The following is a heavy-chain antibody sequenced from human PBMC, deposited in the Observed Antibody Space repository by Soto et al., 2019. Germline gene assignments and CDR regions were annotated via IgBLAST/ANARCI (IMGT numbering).Heavy chain of an antibody. D-gene: IGHD3-16*01. CDR3: ARGPYIWGSPQSFFDY. Sequence: EVQLVESGGGLVQPGGSLRLSCAASGFTFSSYSMNWVRQAPGKGLEWVSYISSSSSTIYYADSVKGRFTISRDNAKNSLYLQMHSLRAEDTAVYYCARGPYIWGSPQSFFDYWGQGTLVTVSS. J-gene: IGHJ4*02. V-gene: IGHV3-48*01. CDR1: GFTFSSYS. CDR2: ISSSSSTI.